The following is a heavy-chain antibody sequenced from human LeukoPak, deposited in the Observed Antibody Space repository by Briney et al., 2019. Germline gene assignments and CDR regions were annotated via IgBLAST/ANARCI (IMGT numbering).Heavy chain of an antibody. J-gene: IGHJ4*02. CDR2: ISSSSGTI. CDR3: ASQSRYCSGGSCFPLFDY. CDR1: GFSISTYP. Sequence: PGGSLRLSCAGSGFSISTYPMNWVRQAPGKGLEWISSISSSSGTIYYADSVKGRFTISRDNAKNSLYLQLNSLRDEDTAVYYCASQSRYCSGGSCFPLFDYWSQGTLVTVSS. D-gene: IGHD2-15*01. V-gene: IGHV3-48*02.